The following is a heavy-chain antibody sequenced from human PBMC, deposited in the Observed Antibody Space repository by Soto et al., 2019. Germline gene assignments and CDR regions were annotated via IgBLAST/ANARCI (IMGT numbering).Heavy chain of an antibody. V-gene: IGHV3-30-3*01. CDR2: ISYDGSNK. J-gene: IGHJ4*02. CDR1: GFTFSSYA. Sequence: GGSLRLSCAASGFTFSSYAMHWVRQAPGKGLEWVAVISYDGSNKYYADSVKGRFTISRDNSKNTLYLQMNSLRAEDTAVYYCARERYSGYEYFLDYWGQGTLVTVSS. CDR3: ARERYSGYEYFLDY. D-gene: IGHD5-12*01.